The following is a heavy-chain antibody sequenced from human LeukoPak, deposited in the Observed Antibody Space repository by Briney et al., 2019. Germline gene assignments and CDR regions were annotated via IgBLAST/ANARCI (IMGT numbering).Heavy chain of an antibody. J-gene: IGHJ4*02. CDR1: GYTFTGYY. D-gene: IGHD3-10*01. Sequence: GASVKVSCKASGYTFTGYYMHWVRQAPGQGLEWMGWINTNTGNPTYAQGFTGRFVFSLDTSVSTAYLQISSLKAEDTAVYSCAREIGSGNYYFDYWGQGTLVTVSS. CDR3: AREIGSGNYYFDY. CDR2: INTNTGNP. V-gene: IGHV7-4-1*02.